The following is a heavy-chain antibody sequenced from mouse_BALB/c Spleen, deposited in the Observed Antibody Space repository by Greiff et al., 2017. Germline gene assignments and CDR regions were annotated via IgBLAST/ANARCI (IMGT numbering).Heavy chain of an antibody. V-gene: IGHV1-87*01. J-gene: IGHJ4*01. Sequence: QVQLKQSGAELARPGASVKLSCKASGYTFTSYWMQWVKQRPGQGLEWIGAIYPGDGDTRYTQKFKGKATLTADKSSSTAYMQLSSLASEDSAVYYCARNGATGYAMDYWGQGTSVTVSS. CDR2: IYPGDGDT. CDR3: ARNGATGYAMDY. CDR1: GYTFTSYW.